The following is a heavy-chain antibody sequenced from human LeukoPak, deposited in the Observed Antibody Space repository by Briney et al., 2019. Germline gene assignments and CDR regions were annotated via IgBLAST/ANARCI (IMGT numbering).Heavy chain of an antibody. Sequence: PGGPLRLSCTASGFTFGDYAMSWVRQAPGKGLEWVGFIRSKAYGGTTEYAASVKGRFTISRDDSKSIAYLQMNSLKTEDTAVYYCTREPTTMVRGVMNYWGQGTLVIVSS. V-gene: IGHV3-49*04. D-gene: IGHD3-10*01. CDR2: IRSKAYGGTT. J-gene: IGHJ4*02. CDR3: TREPTTMVRGVMNY. CDR1: GFTFGDYA.